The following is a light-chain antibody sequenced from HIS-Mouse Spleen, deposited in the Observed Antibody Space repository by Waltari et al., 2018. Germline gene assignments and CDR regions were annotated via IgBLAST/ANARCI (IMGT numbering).Light chain of an antibody. CDR2: DVS. CDR1: SSDVGGFNY. V-gene: IGLV2-11*02. J-gene: IGLJ1*01. CDR3: CSYAGSYTFV. Sequence: QSALTQPRSVSGSPGQSVTIPCTGTSSDVGGFNYVSWYQQHPGKAPKPMIYDVSKRPSGVPDRFSGSKSGNPASLTISGLQAEDEADYYCCSYAGSYTFVFGTGTKVTVL.